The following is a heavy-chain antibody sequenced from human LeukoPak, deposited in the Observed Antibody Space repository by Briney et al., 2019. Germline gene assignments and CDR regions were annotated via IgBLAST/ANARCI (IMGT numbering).Heavy chain of an antibody. CDR1: GGSISSYY. Sequence: SETLSLTCTVSGGSISSYYWSWIRQPPGKGLEWIGYIYYSGSTNYNPSLKSRVTISVDTSKNQFSLKLSSVTAADTAVYYCARALRYCSSTSCSYYFDYWGQGTLVTVSS. J-gene: IGHJ4*02. CDR2: IYYSGST. CDR3: ARALRYCSSTSCSYYFDY. D-gene: IGHD2-2*01. V-gene: IGHV4-59*08.